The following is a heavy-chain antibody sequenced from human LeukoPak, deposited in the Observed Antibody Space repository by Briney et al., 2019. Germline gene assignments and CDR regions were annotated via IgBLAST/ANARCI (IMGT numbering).Heavy chain of an antibody. CDR1: GFTFSSYA. V-gene: IGHV3-30-3*01. D-gene: IGHD3-16*01. J-gene: IGHJ4*02. Sequence: PGGSLRLFCAASGFTFSSYAIHWVRQAPGKGLEWVAVISYDGSNKYYADSVKGRFTISRDNSKNTLYLQMNSLRAEDTAVYYCARAADNWVFYYFDYWGQGTLVTVSS. CDR3: ARAADNWVFYYFDY. CDR2: ISYDGSNK.